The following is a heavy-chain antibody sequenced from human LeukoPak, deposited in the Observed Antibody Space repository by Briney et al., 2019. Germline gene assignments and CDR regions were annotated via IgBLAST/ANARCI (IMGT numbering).Heavy chain of an antibody. D-gene: IGHD6-19*01. J-gene: IGHJ6*03. CDR3: ARHFQGIAVAGAYYYYYYMDV. CDR1: GYSFTSYW. Sequence: GESLKISCKGSGYSFTSYWIGWVRQMPGKGLEWMGIIYPGDSDTRYSPSFQGQVTIPAYKSISTAYLQWSSLKASDTAVYYCARHFQGIAVAGAYYYYYYMDVWGKGTTVTISS. V-gene: IGHV5-51*01. CDR2: IYPGDSDT.